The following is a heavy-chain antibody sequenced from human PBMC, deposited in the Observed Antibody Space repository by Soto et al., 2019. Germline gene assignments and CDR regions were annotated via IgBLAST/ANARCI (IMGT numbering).Heavy chain of an antibody. Sequence: LSLTCTVSGGSISSGGYYWSWIRQHPGKGLEWIGYIYYSGSTYYNPSLKSRVTISVDTSKNQFSLKLSSVTAADTAVYYCARDELLWFGESRHWGQGTLVTVSS. V-gene: IGHV4-31*03. CDR2: IYYSGST. J-gene: IGHJ4*02. D-gene: IGHD3-10*01. CDR1: GGSISSGGYY. CDR3: ARDELLWFGESRH.